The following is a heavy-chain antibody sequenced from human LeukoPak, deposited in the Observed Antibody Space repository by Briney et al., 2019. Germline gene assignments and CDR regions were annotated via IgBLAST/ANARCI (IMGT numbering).Heavy chain of an antibody. J-gene: IGHJ6*03. Sequence: PGGSLRLSCAASRFTFSSYEMNWVRQAPGKGVEGVSYISSSGSTIYYADSVKGRFTISSDNAKNSLYLQMTSLRAEDTAVYYCAREVDSGYYYMDVWDKGTTVTVSS. V-gene: IGHV3-48*03. D-gene: IGHD5-12*01. CDR3: AREVDSGYYYMDV. CDR2: ISSSGSTI. CDR1: RFTFSSYE.